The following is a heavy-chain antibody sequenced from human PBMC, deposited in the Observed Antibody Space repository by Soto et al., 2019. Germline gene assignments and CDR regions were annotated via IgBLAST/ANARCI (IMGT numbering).Heavy chain of an antibody. CDR1: GYTFTSYA. D-gene: IGHD6-19*01. J-gene: IGHJ4*02. CDR3: TRDPATYSSGYDY. CDR2: INAGNGDT. V-gene: IGHV1-3*01. Sequence: ASVKVSCKASGYTFTSYAIHWVRQAPGQRLEWMGWINAGNGDTKYSQKLQGRVTITRDTSATTAYVELSSLTSEDTALYYCTRDPATYSSGYDYWGQGTPVTVSS.